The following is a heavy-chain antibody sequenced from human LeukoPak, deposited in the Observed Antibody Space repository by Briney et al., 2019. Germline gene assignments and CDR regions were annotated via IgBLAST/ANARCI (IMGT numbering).Heavy chain of an antibody. V-gene: IGHV3-74*01. Sequence: GGSLRLSCAASGFSFSSYWMHWVRQAPGKGLVWVSRINSNGRSTSYADSVKGRFTISRDNAKNTLYLEMNNLRAEDTAVYYCARDARETGRLFDYWGQGTLVTVSS. CDR2: INSNGRST. D-gene: IGHD2-21*02. CDR1: GFSFSSYW. J-gene: IGHJ4*02. CDR3: ARDARETGRLFDY.